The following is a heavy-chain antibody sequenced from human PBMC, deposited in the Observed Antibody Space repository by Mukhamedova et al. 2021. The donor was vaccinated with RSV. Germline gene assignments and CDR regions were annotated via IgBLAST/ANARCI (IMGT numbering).Heavy chain of an antibody. D-gene: IGHD6-6*01. J-gene: IGHJ5*02. Sequence: EWVAAIWYDGSNKYYADSVKGRFTISRDNSKNTLYLQMNSLRAEDTAVYYCARSGRSSSDANWFDPWGQGTLVTVSS. V-gene: IGHV3-33*01. CDR2: IWYDGSNK. CDR3: ARSGRSSSDANWFDP.